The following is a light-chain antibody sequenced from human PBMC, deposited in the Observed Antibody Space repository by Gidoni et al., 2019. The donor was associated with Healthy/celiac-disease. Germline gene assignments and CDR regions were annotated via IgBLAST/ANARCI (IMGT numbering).Light chain of an antibody. CDR1: QSVSSY. CDR3: QQRSNWPIT. V-gene: IGKV3-11*01. Sequence: EIVLTQSPATLSLSPGERATLSCRASQSVSSYLAWYQQKPGQAPRLLIYYASNRATGSPARFSGSGSGTDFTLTISSLEPEDFAVYYCQQRSNWPITFGQGTRLEIK. CDR2: YAS. J-gene: IGKJ5*01.